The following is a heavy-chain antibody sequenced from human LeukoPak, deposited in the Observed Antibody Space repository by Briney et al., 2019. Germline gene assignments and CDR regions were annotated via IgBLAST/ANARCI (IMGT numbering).Heavy chain of an antibody. CDR3: AKVSPQAITIIVVVPLDY. CDR2: ISGSGGST. CDR1: GFTFSSYA. J-gene: IGHJ4*02. D-gene: IGHD3-22*01. Sequence: PGGSLRLSCAASGFTFSSYAMSWVRQAPGKGLEWVSAISGSGGSTYYADSVKGRFTISRDNSKNTLYLQMNSLRAEDTAVYFCAKVSPQAITIIVVVPLDYWGQGTLVTVSS. V-gene: IGHV3-23*01.